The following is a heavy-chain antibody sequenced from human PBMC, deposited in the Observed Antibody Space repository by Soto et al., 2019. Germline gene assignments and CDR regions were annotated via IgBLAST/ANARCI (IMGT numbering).Heavy chain of an antibody. Sequence: SETLSLTCTVSGASISSYYWNWIRQPPGKGLEWIGYINDSGSAHYNPSLKSRVTISLDTFKNQFSLKLTSVTAADTAVYYCARGGGYHDYWGQGTMVTVS. CDR1: GASISSYY. J-gene: IGHJ4*03. V-gene: IGHV4-59*01. D-gene: IGHD1-26*01. CDR3: ARGGGYHDY. CDR2: INDSGSA.